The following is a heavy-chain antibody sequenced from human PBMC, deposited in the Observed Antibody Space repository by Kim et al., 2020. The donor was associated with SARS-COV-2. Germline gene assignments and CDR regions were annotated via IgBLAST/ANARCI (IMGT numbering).Heavy chain of an antibody. D-gene: IGHD2-2*01. CDR3: ASLGYCSSTSCDD. Sequence: ADSVKGRCTISRDNAKNKLYLQMNSLRAEDTAVYYCASLGYCSSTSCDDWGQGTLVTVSS. V-gene: IGHV3-74*01. J-gene: IGHJ4*02.